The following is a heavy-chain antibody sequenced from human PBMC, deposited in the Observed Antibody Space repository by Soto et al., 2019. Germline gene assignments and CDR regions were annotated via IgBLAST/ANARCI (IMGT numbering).Heavy chain of an antibody. CDR1: GGSFIGSY. J-gene: IGHJ6*02. V-gene: IGHV4-34*01. CDR2: ITHSGNT. Sequence: SETLSLTCAVSGGSFIGSYWAWIRQSPGKLLEWIGAITHSGNTNYNPSLSSGLIISLDTSKNQFSLNLTSVTAAYTSVYYCARGSVLRFLERLDYGLDVWGQGTMVTVSS. CDR3: ARGSVLRFLERLDYGLDV. D-gene: IGHD3-3*01.